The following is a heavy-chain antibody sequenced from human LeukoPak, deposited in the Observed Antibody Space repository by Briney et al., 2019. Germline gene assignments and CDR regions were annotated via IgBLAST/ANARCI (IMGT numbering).Heavy chain of an antibody. Sequence: PTGGSLRLSCVVSGITLSNYGMSWVRQAPGKGLEWVAGISDRGGSTNYADSVKGRFTISRDNPKNTLYLQMNSLRSEDTAVYFCAKRGVGIRAVLVVGFHKEAYYFDSWGQGALVTVSS. V-gene: IGHV3-23*01. CDR3: AKRGVGIRAVLVVGFHKEAYYFDS. CDR1: GITLSNYG. J-gene: IGHJ4*02. D-gene: IGHD2-15*01. CDR2: ISDRGGST.